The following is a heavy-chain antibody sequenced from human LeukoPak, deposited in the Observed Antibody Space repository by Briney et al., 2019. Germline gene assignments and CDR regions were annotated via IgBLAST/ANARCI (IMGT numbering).Heavy chain of an antibody. J-gene: IGHJ4*02. D-gene: IGHD6-19*01. CDR3: AKSVAGTRVYYFDY. CDR2: ISASGDST. CDR1: GFTFSSYA. Sequence: PGGSLRLSCAASGFTFSSYAMTWVRQAPGKGLEWVSTISASGDSTYYADSVKGRLTISRDNSKNTLFLQMNSLRAEDTAVYYCAKSVAGTRVYYFDYWGQGTLVTVSS. V-gene: IGHV3-23*01.